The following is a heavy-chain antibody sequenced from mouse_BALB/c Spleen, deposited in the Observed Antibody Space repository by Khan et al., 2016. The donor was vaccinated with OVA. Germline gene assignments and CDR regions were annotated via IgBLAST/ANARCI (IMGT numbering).Heavy chain of an antibody. V-gene: IGHV1-77*01. CDR2: IYPGSANT. CDR3: ARSGSGSFGF. D-gene: IGHD2-2*01. J-gene: IGHJ3*01. Sequence: QVQLKESGAELARPGASVKLSCKTSGYTFTDFYINWVKQRTGQGLEWIGDIYPGSANTYYNEKFKGKATLTVDKSYSTAYMQLSSLTSEDSAVYFCARSGSGSFGFWGQGTLVTVSA. CDR1: GYTFTDFY.